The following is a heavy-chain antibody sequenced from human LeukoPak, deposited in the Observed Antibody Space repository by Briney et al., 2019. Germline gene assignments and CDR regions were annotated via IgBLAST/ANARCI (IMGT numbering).Heavy chain of an antibody. J-gene: IGHJ4*02. Sequence: GGSLRLSCAASGFTFDDYAMHWVRQAPGKGLEWVSLISGDGGSTYYADSVKGRFTISRDNSKNSLYLQMNSLRTEDTALYYCARDIYLYGGGDSWGQGTLVTVSS. D-gene: IGHD4-23*01. CDR1: GFTFDDYA. CDR3: ARDIYLYGGGDS. CDR2: ISGDGGST. V-gene: IGHV3-43*02.